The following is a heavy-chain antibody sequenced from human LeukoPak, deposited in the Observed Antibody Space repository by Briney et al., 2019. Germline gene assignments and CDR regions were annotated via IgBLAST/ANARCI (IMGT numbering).Heavy chain of an antibody. CDR1: GFTLTRYT. J-gene: IGHJ4*02. V-gene: IGHV3-30*04. CDR2: VLYDGSKK. CDR3: VRDNYGGILDF. D-gene: IGHD2-21*01. Sequence: GGSLRLSCAASGFTLTRYTMHWVRQAPGKGLEWVALVLYDGSKKYYADSVKGRFTLSRDNSKNTLSLQMNTLRADDTAVHYCVRDNYGGILDFWGQGTLVTVSS.